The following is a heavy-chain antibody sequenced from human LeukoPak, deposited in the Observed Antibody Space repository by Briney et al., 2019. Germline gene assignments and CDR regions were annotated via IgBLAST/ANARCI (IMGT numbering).Heavy chain of an antibody. CDR3: ATSTYCSGGSCYSRTFQY. CDR2: INSDGSTT. J-gene: IGHJ4*02. Sequence: GGSLRLSCAASGFTFSGYWMHWVRQAPGKGLVWVSRINSDGSTTNYAHSVKGRFTISRDNAKTTLYLQMNSLRGEDTAVYYCATSTYCSGGSCYSRTFQYWGQGTLVTVSS. CDR1: GFTFSGYW. V-gene: IGHV3-74*01. D-gene: IGHD2-15*01.